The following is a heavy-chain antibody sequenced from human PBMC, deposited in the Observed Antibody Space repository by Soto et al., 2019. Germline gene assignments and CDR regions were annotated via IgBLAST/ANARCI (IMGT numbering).Heavy chain of an antibody. V-gene: IGHV3-23*01. J-gene: IGHJ4*02. CDR1: GFTFSSYA. CDR2: ISGSGGST. Sequence: GGSLRLSCAASGFTFSSYAMSWVRQAPGKGLEWVSAISGSGGSTYYADSVKGRFTISRDNSKNTLYLQMNSLRAEDTAVYYCAKVSMITFGGVPPFDYWGQGTLVTVSS. CDR3: AKVSMITFGGVPPFDY. D-gene: IGHD3-16*01.